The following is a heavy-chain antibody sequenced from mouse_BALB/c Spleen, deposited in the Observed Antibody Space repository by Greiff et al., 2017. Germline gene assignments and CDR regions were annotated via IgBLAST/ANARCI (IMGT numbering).Heavy chain of an antibody. V-gene: IGHV1-87*01. Sequence: QVQLKESGAELARPGASVKLSCKASGYTFTSYWMQWVKQRPGQGLEWIGAIYPGDGDTRYTQKFKGKATLTADKSSSTAYMQLSSLASEDSAVYYCARRKGMGLNAMDYWGQGTSVTSPQ. CDR2: IYPGDGDT. CDR1: GYTFTSYW. D-gene: IGHD2-10*02. J-gene: IGHJ4*01. CDR3: ARRKGMGLNAMDY.